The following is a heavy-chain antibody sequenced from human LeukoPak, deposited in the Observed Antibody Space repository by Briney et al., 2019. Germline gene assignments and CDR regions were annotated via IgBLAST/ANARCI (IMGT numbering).Heavy chain of an antibody. V-gene: IGHV1-69*13. CDR2: IIPIFGTA. Sequence: ASVKVSCKASGGTFSSYAISWLRQAPGQGLGWMGGIIPIFGTANYAQKFQGRVTITADESTSTAYMELSSLRSEDTAVYYCAREHPRGGAFDIWGQGTMVTVSS. J-gene: IGHJ3*02. CDR3: AREHPRGGAFDI. D-gene: IGHD6-25*01. CDR1: GGTFSSYA.